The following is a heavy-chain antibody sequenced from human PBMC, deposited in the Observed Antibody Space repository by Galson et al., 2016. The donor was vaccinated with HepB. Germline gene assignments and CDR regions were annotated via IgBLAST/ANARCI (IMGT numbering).Heavy chain of an antibody. CDR1: GFTFSSYG. D-gene: IGHD4-17*01. Sequence: SLRLSCAASGFTFSSYGMHWVRQAPGKGLEWVAVISYDGSKKYYADSVKGRFTISRDNAKNTLYLQMNSLRAEDTAVCYCAKTVRMTTVTGFDYWGQGTLVTVSS. J-gene: IGHJ4*02. V-gene: IGHV3-30*18. CDR2: ISYDGSKK. CDR3: AKTVRMTTVTGFDY.